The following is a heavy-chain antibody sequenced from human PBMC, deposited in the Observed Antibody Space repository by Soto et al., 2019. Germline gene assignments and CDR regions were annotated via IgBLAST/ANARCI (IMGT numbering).Heavy chain of an antibody. CDR1: GGSFSGYY. CDR3: ARVREYYDILTGYYLDI. CDR2: IDHSGYT. D-gene: IGHD3-9*01. Sequence: TLSLTCVVSGGSFSGYYWTWIRQSPGKGLEWIGYIDHSGYTNYNPSLKSRVTTSIDTSKNQFSLKLSSVTAADTAVYYCARVREYYDILTGYYLDIWGQGTMVTVSS. V-gene: IGHV4-34*01. J-gene: IGHJ3*02.